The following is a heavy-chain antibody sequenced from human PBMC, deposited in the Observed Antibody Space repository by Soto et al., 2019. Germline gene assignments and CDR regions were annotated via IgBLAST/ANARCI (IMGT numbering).Heavy chain of an antibody. V-gene: IGHV4-38-2*01. D-gene: IGHD6-13*01. CDR2: IYHSGTT. Sequence: SETLSLTCAVSGYSISSGYYWGWIRQPPGKGLEWIGTIYHSGTTYYNPSLKSRVTISLDTSKNQVSLKLSSGTAADTAVYYCARSLYSSSWYAGSWGQGTLVTVSS. CDR3: ARSLYSSSWYAGS. CDR1: GYSISSGYY. J-gene: IGHJ5*02.